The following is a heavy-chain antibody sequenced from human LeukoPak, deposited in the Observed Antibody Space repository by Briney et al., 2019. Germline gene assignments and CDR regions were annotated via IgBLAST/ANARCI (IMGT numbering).Heavy chain of an antibody. CDR1: GYTFTSYD. CDR3: ARSTSVLRFLEWSVYYYYTDV. J-gene: IGHJ6*03. CDR2: MNPNSGNT. V-gene: IGHV1-8*01. D-gene: IGHD3-3*01. Sequence: ASVKVSCKASGYTFTSYDINWVRQATGQGLEWMGWMNPNSGNTGYAQKFQGRVTMTRNTSISTAYMELSSLRSEDTAVYYCARSTSVLRFLEWSVYYYYTDVWGKGTTVTVSS.